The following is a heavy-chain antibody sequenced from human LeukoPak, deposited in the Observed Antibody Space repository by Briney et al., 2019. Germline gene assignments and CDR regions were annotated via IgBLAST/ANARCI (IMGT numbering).Heavy chain of an antibody. CDR3: EKSHSGGWYYFDY. J-gene: IGHJ4*02. V-gene: IGHV3-64D*09. Sequence: DSVKGRFTISRDNSKNTLYLQMSSLRAEDTAVYYCEKSHSGGWYYFDYWGQGILVTVSS. D-gene: IGHD6-19*01.